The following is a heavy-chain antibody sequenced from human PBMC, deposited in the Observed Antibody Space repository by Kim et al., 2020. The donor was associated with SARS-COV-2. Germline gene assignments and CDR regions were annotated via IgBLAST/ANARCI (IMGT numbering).Heavy chain of an antibody. D-gene: IGHD3-10*01. CDR2: IFSSGTT. V-gene: IGHV4-59*01. Sequence: SETLSLTCTVSGSSISYYYWSWIRQPPGKGLEWIGYIFSSGTTRYNPSLKSRVTISVDRSKNQFSLKLSSVTAADTAVYYCAREGIMVRGVIIHYYGLDV. CDR3: AREGIMVRGVIIHYYGLDV. CDR1: GSSISYYY. J-gene: IGHJ6*01.